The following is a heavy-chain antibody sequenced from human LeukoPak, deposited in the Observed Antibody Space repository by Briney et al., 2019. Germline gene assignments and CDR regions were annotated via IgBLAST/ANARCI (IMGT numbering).Heavy chain of an antibody. CDR1: GYSFTSYW. Sequence: GESLKISCKGSGYSFTSYWIGWVRQAPGKGLEWVANIKQDGSEKYYVDSVKGRFTISRDNAKNSLYLQMNSLRAEDTATYFCARRGTDASFSFFDVWGQGTMVTVSS. J-gene: IGHJ3*01. V-gene: IGHV3-7*01. CDR3: ARRGTDASFSFFDV. CDR2: IKQDGSEK. D-gene: IGHD1-1*01.